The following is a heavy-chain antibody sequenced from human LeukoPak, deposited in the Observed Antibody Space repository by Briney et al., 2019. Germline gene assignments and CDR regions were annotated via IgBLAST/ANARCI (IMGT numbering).Heavy chain of an antibody. Sequence: GGPLRLSCAASGFTFSSYAMSWVRQAPGKGLEWVSAISGSGGSTYYADSVKGRFTISRDNSKNTLYLQMNSLRAEDTAVYYCANSYYYDSSGYYYGGSFDYWGQGTLVTVSS. CDR3: ANSYYYDSSGYYYGGSFDY. CDR1: GFTFSSYA. D-gene: IGHD3-22*01. CDR2: ISGSGGST. J-gene: IGHJ4*02. V-gene: IGHV3-23*01.